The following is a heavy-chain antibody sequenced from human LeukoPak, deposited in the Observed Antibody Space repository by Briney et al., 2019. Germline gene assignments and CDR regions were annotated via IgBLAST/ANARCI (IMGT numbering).Heavy chain of an antibody. J-gene: IGHJ4*02. D-gene: IGHD3-10*01. Sequence: GGSLRLSCAASGFTFSNAWMTWVRQAPGKGLEWVSVIYSSGSTYYTDSVKGRFTISRDKSKNTLYLQMNSLRAEDTAVYYCGRELDGSVDYWGQGTLVTVSS. CDR1: GFTFSNAW. V-gene: IGHV3-66*01. CDR2: IYSSGST. CDR3: GRELDGSVDY.